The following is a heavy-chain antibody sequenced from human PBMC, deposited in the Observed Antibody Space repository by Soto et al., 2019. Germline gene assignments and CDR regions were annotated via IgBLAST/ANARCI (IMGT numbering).Heavy chain of an antibody. D-gene: IGHD6-13*01. V-gene: IGHV4-34*01. CDR2: INHSGST. CDR1: VGYFSGYY. CDR3: ARFAAAGKKLDQPLPRKYYYYGMGV. Sequence: PSQTLSLTCAVYVGYFSGYYWSWIRQPPGKGLEWIWEINHSGSTNYNPSLKSRVTISVDTSKNQFSLKLSSVTAADTAVYYCARFAAAGKKLDQPLPRKYYYYGMGVWAQGTTVTVSS. J-gene: IGHJ6*02.